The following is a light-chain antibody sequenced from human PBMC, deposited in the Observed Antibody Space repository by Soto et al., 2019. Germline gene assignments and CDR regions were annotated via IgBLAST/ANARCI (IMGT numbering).Light chain of an antibody. Sequence: EIVMTQSPVTLSVSPGEGATLSCRASQSVSINLAWFQQKPGQAPRLVIHGASTRATGIPARFSGSGSGTEFTLTISSLQSEDFAVYYCQQYDDWPRTFGQGTKVDIK. CDR1: QSVSIN. V-gene: IGKV3-15*01. J-gene: IGKJ1*01. CDR2: GAS. CDR3: QQYDDWPRT.